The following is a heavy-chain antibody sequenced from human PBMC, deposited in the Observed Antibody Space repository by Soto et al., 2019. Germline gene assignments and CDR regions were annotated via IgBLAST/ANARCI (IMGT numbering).Heavy chain of an antibody. Sequence: GGSLRLSCAASGFTFSSYGMHWVRQAPGKGLEWLAVISYDGSNKYYADSVKGRFTISRDNSKNTLYLQMNSLRAEDTAVYYCAKDHHCSSTSCLKYWGQGTLVTVSS. CDR1: GFTFSSYG. V-gene: IGHV3-30*18. D-gene: IGHD2-2*01. CDR2: ISYDGSNK. J-gene: IGHJ4*02. CDR3: AKDHHCSSTSCLKY.